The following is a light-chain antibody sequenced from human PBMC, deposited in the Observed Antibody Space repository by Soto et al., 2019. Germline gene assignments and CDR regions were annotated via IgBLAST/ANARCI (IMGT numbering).Light chain of an antibody. V-gene: IGKV3-20*01. CDR1: QSVSSSY. J-gene: IGKJ4*01. Sequence: EIVLTQSPGTLSLSPGERATLSCRASQSVSSSYLAWYQQKPGQAPRLLIYGASSRATGITDRFSSSGSVTDFTLTISRLEPKDFAVYYCQQYDSSPLTFGGGTKVEIK. CDR3: QQYDSSPLT. CDR2: GAS.